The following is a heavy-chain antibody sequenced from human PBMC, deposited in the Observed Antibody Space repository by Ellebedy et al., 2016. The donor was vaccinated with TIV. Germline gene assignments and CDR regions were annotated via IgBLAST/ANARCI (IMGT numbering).Heavy chain of an antibody. V-gene: IGHV3-48*04. J-gene: IGHJ4*02. Sequence: GESLKISCAASGFTFGGHSMTWVRQAPGKGLEWISAVSSSSSAIFYADSVKGRFTISRDNAKNSLYLQMNSLRAEDTAVYYCARVFGYYDSSGYGYWGQGTLVTVSS. CDR2: VSSSSSAI. CDR1: GFTFGGHS. CDR3: ARVFGYYDSSGYGY. D-gene: IGHD3-22*01.